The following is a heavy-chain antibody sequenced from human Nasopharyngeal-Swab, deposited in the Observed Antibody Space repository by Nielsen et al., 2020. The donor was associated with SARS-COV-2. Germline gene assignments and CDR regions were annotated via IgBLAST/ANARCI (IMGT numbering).Heavy chain of an antibody. CDR3: ARANSSSWSFDP. D-gene: IGHD6-13*01. CDR1: GFTFSSYG. CDR2: ISYDGSNK. J-gene: IGHJ5*02. Sequence: GGSLRLSCAASGFTFSSYGMHWVRQAPGKGLEWVAVISYDGSNKYYADSVKGRFTISRDNSKNTLYLQMNSLRAEDTAVYYCARANSSSWSFDPWGQGTLVTVSS. V-gene: IGHV3-30*03.